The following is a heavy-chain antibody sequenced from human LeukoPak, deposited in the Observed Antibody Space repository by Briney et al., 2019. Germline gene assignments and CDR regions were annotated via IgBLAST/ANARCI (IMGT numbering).Heavy chain of an antibody. CDR2: IHYSGST. V-gene: IGHV4-30-4*01. D-gene: IGHD4-17*01. J-gene: IGHJ6*02. CDR3: ARGYGDYGLHYYYYGMDV. Sequence: PSETLSLTCTVSGGSISSGDYYWSWIRQPPGKGLEWIGYIHYSGSTYYNPSLKSRVTISVDTSKNQFSLKLSSVTAADTAVYYCARGYGDYGLHYYYYGMDVWGQGTTVTVSS. CDR1: GGSISSGDYY.